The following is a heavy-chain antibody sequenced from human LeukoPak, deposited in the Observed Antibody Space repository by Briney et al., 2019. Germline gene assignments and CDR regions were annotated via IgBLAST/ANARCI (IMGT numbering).Heavy chain of an antibody. Sequence: GASVKVSCKASGYTFTSYDINWVRQATGQGLEWMGWMSPNSGNTGYAQKFQGRVTMTRNTSISTAYMELSSLRSEDTAVYYCARVAGVFWNTRYTNAFDIWGQGTMVTVSS. CDR2: MSPNSGNT. V-gene: IGHV1-8*01. CDR1: GYTFTSYD. D-gene: IGHD1/OR15-1a*01. CDR3: ARVAGVFWNTRYTNAFDI. J-gene: IGHJ3*02.